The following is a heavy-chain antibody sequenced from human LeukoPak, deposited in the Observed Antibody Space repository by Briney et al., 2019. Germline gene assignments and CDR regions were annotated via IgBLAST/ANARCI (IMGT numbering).Heavy chain of an antibody. V-gene: IGHV3-74*01. D-gene: IGHD6-19*01. CDR3: AKVGSGWVFDY. J-gene: IGHJ4*02. CDR1: EFTFSNHW. Sequence: GGSLRLSCADSEFTFSNHWMHWVRQVPGKGLVWVSRINSDGSSTSYADSVKGRFTISRDNSKNTLYLQMNSLRAEDTAVYYCAKVGSGWVFDYWGQGTLVTVSS. CDR2: INSDGSST.